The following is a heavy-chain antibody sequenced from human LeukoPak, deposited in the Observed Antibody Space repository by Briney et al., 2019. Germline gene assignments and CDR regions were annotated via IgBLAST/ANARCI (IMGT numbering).Heavy chain of an antibody. V-gene: IGHV3-23*01. J-gene: IGHJ4*02. D-gene: IGHD2-2*02. CDR1: GFTFDDYA. CDR3: AKSGCSSTSCYTDY. CDR2: ISISGGST. Sequence: PGRSLRLSCAASGFTFDDYAMHWVRQAPGKGLEWVSAISISGGSTYYADSVKGRFTISRDNSKNTLYLQMNSLRAEDTAVYYCAKSGCSSTSCYTDYWGQGTLVTVSS.